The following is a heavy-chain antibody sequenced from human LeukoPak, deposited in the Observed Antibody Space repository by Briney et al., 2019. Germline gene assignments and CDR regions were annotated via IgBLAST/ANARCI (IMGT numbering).Heavy chain of an antibody. J-gene: IGHJ4*02. Sequence: GGSLRLSCAASGFTFSSYGMHWVRQAPGKGLEWVAFIRYDGSNKYYADSVKGRFTISRDNSKNTLYLQMNSLRAEDTAVYYCAKDSPAPYDFWSGYPDFDYWGQGTLVTVSS. CDR1: GFTFSSYG. CDR3: AKDSPAPYDFWSGYPDFDY. CDR2: IRYDGSNK. V-gene: IGHV3-30*02. D-gene: IGHD3-3*01.